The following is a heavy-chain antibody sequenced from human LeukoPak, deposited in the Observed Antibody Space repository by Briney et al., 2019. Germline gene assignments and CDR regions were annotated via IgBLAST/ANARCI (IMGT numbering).Heavy chain of an antibody. V-gene: IGHV4-59*01. CDR3: ARGSAWYFVY. Sequence: SETLSLTCTVSGGSISSSYWNWIRQPPGRGLEWIGYIYYSGRTNYNPSLKSRVTISVDTSKNQFSLKLTSVTAADTAVYYCARGSAWYFVYWGQGALVTVSS. CDR1: GGSISSSY. CDR2: IYYSGRT. J-gene: IGHJ4*02. D-gene: IGHD6-19*01.